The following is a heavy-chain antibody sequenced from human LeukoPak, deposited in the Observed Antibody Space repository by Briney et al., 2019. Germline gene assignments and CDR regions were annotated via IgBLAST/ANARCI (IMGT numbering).Heavy chain of an antibody. V-gene: IGHV3-7*01. Sequence: GGSLRLSCAASGFTFSSYWMSWVRQAPGKGLEWVANIKQDGSEKYYVDCVKGRFTISRDNAKNSLYLQMNSLRAEDTAVYYCARDGFRAGSYNWFDPWGQGTLVTVSS. CDR2: IKQDGSEK. J-gene: IGHJ5*02. CDR3: ARDGFRAGSYNWFDP. CDR1: GFTFSSYW. D-gene: IGHD2-15*01.